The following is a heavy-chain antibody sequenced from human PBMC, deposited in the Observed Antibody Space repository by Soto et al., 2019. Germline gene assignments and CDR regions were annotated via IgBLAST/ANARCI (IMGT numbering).Heavy chain of an antibody. CDR3: AREDYVSRRLIHHYYGMDV. V-gene: IGHV4-30-4*01. CDR1: GGSFSSGGFC. J-gene: IGHJ6*02. CDR2: IYYIGST. Sequence: SETLSLTCTVPGGSFSSGGFCWSWIRQPPGKGLEWIGYIYYIGSTFYNPSLKSRVSISIDTSKNQFSLKLTSVTAEDTAVYYCAREDYVSRRLIHHYYGMDVWGQGPPVTVSS. D-gene: IGHD3-10*01.